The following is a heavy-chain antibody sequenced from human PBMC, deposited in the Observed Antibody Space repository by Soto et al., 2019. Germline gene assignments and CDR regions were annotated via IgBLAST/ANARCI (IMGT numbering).Heavy chain of an antibody. V-gene: IGHV3-7*03. CDR3: ATHVGND. Sequence: MHWVRQAPGKGLEWVANMNEDGSEKFYVDSVMGRFTISRDNAKNSLYLEMNSLRAEDTAVYYCATHVGNDWGQGTLVTVSS. CDR2: MNEDGSEK. D-gene: IGHD1-26*01. J-gene: IGHJ4*02.